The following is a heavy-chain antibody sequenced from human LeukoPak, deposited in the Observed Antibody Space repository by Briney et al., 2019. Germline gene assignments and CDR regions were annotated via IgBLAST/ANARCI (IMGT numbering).Heavy chain of an antibody. J-gene: IGHJ4*02. CDR2: ITGSGDST. D-gene: IGHD6-13*01. CDR1: GXAFSTYA. V-gene: IGHV3-23*01. CDR3: AKGGSRWYYFDY. Sequence: PGGSLRLSCAASGXAFSTYAVSWVRQAPGKGLEWVSSITGSGDSTYYTDSVKGQFTISRDNSKNTLYLQMNSLRAEDTAVYYCAKGGSRWYYFDYWGQGTLVTVSS.